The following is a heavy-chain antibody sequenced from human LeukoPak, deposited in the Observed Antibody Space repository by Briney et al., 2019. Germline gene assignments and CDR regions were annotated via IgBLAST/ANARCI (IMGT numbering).Heavy chain of an antibody. J-gene: IGHJ4*02. CDR2: IIPIFGTA. CDR1: GGTFSSYA. D-gene: IGHD3-9*01. V-gene: IGHV1-69*06. Sequence: GASVKVSCKASGGTFSSYAISWVRQAPGQGLEWMGGIIPIFGTANYAQKFQGRVTITADKSTSTAYMELSSLRSEDTAVYYCARVRLYDILTGYYTECYFDYWGQGTLVTVSS. CDR3: ARVRLYDILTGYYTECYFDY.